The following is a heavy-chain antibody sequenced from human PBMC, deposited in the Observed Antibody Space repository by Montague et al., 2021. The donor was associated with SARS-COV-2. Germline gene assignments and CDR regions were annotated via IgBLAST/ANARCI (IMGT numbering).Heavy chain of an antibody. Sequence: SETLSLTCTVSGDSTSCPNCYWGRIRQAPGKGLDWIGTIYNSGTTYYNPSLKSRLTISIDTSKNQFSLKLTSVTAADTAVYYCARHRNYGDHSLDNWFHPWGQGTLVTVSS. CDR1: GDSTSCPNCY. CDR3: ARHRNYGDHSLDNWFHP. J-gene: IGHJ5*02. D-gene: IGHD4-17*01. CDR2: IYNSGTT. V-gene: IGHV4-39*01.